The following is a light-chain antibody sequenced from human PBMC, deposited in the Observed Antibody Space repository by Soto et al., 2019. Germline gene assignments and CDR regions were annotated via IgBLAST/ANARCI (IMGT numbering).Light chain of an antibody. CDR1: QSLLHSNGYNY. CDR2: LGS. V-gene: IGKV2-28*01. CDR3: QQSYNSPQT. J-gene: IGKJ1*01. Sequence: DIVMTQSPLSLPVTPGEPASISCRSSQSLLHSNGYNYLDWYLQKPGQSPQLLIYLGSNRASGVPDRFSGSGSGTDFTLTISSLQPEDFATYSCQQSYNSPQTFGQGTKVDIK.